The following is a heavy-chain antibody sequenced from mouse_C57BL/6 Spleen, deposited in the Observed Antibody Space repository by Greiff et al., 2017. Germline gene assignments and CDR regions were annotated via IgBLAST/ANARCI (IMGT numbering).Heavy chain of an antibody. V-gene: IGHV1-22*01. Sequence: EVKLMESGPELVKPGASVKMSCKASGYTFTDYNMHWVKQSHGKSLEWIGYINPNNGGTSYNQKFKGKATLTVNKSSSTAYMELRSLTSEDSAVYYCARGGFITTVVATDFDYWGQGTTLTVSS. CDR3: ARGGFITTVVATDFDY. J-gene: IGHJ2*01. CDR2: INPNNGGT. CDR1: GYTFTDYN. D-gene: IGHD1-1*01.